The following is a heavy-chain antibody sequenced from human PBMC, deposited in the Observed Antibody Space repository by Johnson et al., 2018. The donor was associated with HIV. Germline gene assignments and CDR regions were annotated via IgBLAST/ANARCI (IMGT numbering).Heavy chain of an antibody. CDR1: GFTFSRYG. D-gene: IGHD6-19*01. CDR3: AARIAVADDYAFDI. J-gene: IGHJ3*02. Sequence: VQLVESGGGVVQPGGSLRLSCVASGFTFSRYGMHWVRQDPGKGREYVSAISSDGGSSSYENSVKGRFTISRDNSKNTLFLQMNSLRAEDTAVYYCAARIAVADDYAFDIWGQGTMVTVSS. CDR2: ISSDGGSS. V-gene: IGHV3-64*01.